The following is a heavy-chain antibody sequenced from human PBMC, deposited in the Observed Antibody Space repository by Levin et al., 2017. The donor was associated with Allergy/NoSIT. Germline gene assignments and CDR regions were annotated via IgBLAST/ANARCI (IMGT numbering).Heavy chain of an antibody. Sequence: GESLKISCAASGFTVSSNYMSWVRQAPGKGLEWVSVIYSGGSTYYADSVKGRFTISRDNSKNTLYLQMNSLRAEDTAVYYCARDPLGSYGYPEWGQGTLVTVSS. CDR1: GFTVSSNY. J-gene: IGHJ4*02. V-gene: IGHV3-53*01. CDR3: ARDPLGSYGYPE. CDR2: IYSGGST. D-gene: IGHD5-18*01.